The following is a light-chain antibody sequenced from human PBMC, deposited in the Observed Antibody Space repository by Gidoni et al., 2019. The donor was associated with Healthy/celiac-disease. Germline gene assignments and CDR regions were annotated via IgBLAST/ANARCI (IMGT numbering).Light chain of an antibody. J-gene: IGKJ5*01. Sequence: AIQLTQSPSSLSASVGDRVTITCRASQGISSALAWYQQKPGKAPKILIYDAYSLESGVPSRFSGSGSGKEFTLTISSMQPEDFATYYCQQFNSYPPITFGQXTRLEIK. CDR2: DAY. CDR3: QQFNSYPPIT. CDR1: QGISSA. V-gene: IGKV1-13*02.